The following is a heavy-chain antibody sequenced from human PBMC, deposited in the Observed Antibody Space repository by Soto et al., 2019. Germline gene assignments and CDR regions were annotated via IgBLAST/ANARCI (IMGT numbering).Heavy chain of an antibody. V-gene: IGHV4-30-4*01. D-gene: IGHD3-10*01. CDR1: GGSISSGDYY. J-gene: IGHJ3*02. CDR3: ARVKSIGEFTTDAFDI. CDR2: IYYSGST. Sequence: QVQLQESGPGLVKPSQTLSLTCTVSGGSISSGDYYWSWIRQPPGKGLEWIGYIYYSGSTNYNPSLKSRVTISVDTSKNQFSLKLSSVTAADTAVYYCARVKSIGEFTTDAFDIWGQGTMVTVSS.